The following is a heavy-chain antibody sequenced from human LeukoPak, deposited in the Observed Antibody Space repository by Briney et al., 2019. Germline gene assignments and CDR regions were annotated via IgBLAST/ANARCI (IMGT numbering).Heavy chain of an antibody. J-gene: IGHJ6*03. CDR2: IYHGENT. CDR3: ERLGGYYYIHG. Sequence: GGSLTLSCAASGFTFSSNYMSWVRQAPGKGLEWVSVIYHGENTYYTASVKSRFTISRDNSKNKLYLQVNSLSAEDTAVYYSERLGGYYYIHGWGKGTTVTVSS. CDR1: GFTFSSNY. V-gene: IGHV3-53*01.